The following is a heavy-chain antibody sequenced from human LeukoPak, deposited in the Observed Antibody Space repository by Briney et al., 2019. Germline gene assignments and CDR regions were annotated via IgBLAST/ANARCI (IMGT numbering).Heavy chain of an antibody. CDR3: ARVRRITGTTDFDY. V-gene: IGHV3-7*01. Sequence: GGSLRLSCAASGFTFRNYWMSWVGQAPGKGPEWVANIKEDGSEKYYVDSVKGRFTISRDNAKNSLYLQMNSLRVEDTAVYYCARVRRITGTTDFDYWGQGTLVTVSS. J-gene: IGHJ4*02. D-gene: IGHD1-20*01. CDR2: IKEDGSEK. CDR1: GFTFRNYW.